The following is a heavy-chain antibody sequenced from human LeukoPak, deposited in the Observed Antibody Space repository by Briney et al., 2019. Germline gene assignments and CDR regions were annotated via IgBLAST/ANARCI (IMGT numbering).Heavy chain of an antibody. CDR3: ARAGDGYNDAFDI. CDR2: ISTSSLYI. CDR1: GFTFSRYT. D-gene: IGHD5-24*01. J-gene: IGHJ3*02. Sequence: GGSLRLSCAASGFTFSRYTMNWVRQAPGKGLEWVSSISTSSLYIYYADSLKGQFTISRDNAKNSLYLQMNSLRAEDTAVYYCARAGDGYNDAFDIWGQGTMVTVSS. V-gene: IGHV3-21*01.